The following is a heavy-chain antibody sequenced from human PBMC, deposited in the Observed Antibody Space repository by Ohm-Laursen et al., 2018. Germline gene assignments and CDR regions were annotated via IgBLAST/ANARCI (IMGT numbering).Heavy chain of an antibody. CDR2: IYYSGST. CDR1: SGSISSYY. V-gene: IGHV4-59*01. Sequence: SETLSLTWTVSSGSISSYYWSWIRQPPGKGLEWIGYIYYSGSTNYNPSLKSRVTISVDTSKNQFSLKLSSVTAADTAVYYCARYTAPYYYYGMDVWGQGTTVTVSS. J-gene: IGHJ6*02. D-gene: IGHD1-1*01. CDR3: ARYTAPYYYYGMDV.